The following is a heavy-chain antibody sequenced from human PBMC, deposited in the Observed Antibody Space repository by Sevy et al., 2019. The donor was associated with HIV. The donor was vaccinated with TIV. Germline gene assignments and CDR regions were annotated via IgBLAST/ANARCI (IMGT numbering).Heavy chain of an antibody. CDR1: GFIFSTSP. CDR2: LSYDDSIE. V-gene: IGHV3-30-3*02. J-gene: IGHJ4*02. Sequence: GGSLRLSCAASGFIFSTSPMHWVRQAPGKGLECVAILSYDDSIENYADSVKGRFTISGYNSKNTLYLQMNSLRTDDTAVYYCAKDDLGSTDYWGQGTLVTVSS. CDR3: AKDDLGSTDY. D-gene: IGHD3-10*01.